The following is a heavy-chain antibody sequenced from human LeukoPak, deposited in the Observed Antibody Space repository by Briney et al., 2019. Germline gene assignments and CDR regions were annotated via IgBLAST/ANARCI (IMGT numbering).Heavy chain of an antibody. V-gene: IGHV4-39*07. CDR2: IYYSGST. D-gene: IGHD3-10*01. J-gene: IGHJ4*02. CDR1: GGSISSSSYY. Sequence: TSQTLSLTCAVSGGSISSSSYYWGWIRQPPGKGLEWIGSIYYSGSTYYNPSLKSRVTISVDTSKNQFSLKLSSVTAADTAVYYCARQQGATMVRHFDYWGQGTLVTVSS. CDR3: ARQQGATMVRHFDY.